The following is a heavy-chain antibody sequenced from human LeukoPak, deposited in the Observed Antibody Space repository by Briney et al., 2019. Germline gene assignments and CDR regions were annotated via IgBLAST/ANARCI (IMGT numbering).Heavy chain of an antibody. CDR2: INWNGGST. CDR1: GFTFDDYG. CDR3: ARLATPAYGSGSLYYYYYMDV. Sequence: RPGGSLRLSCAASGFTFDDYGMSGVRQAPGKGLEWVSGINWNGGSTGYADSVTGRFTISRDNAKTPLYLQIKSLRAEDTALYHCARLATPAYGSGSLYYYYYMDVWGKGTTVTMSS. D-gene: IGHD3-10*01. V-gene: IGHV3-20*01. J-gene: IGHJ6*03.